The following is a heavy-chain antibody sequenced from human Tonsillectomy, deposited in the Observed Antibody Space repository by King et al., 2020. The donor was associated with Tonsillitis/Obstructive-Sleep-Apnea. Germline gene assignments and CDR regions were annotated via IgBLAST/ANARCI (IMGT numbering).Heavy chain of an antibody. CDR2: IKSKINGGTP. V-gene: IGHV3-15*01. Sequence: VQLVESGGGLVKPGGSLRLSCAASGFTFSNAWMSWVRQAPGKGLEWVGRIKSKINGGTPDYAAPVNGRFTISRDDSKNKLYLQMNSLKTEDIAVYYCATGTAKDYSSGWYGAFDIWGQGTMVTVSS. CDR1: GFTFSNAW. J-gene: IGHJ3*02. CDR3: ATGTAKDYSSGWYGAFDI. D-gene: IGHD6-19*01.